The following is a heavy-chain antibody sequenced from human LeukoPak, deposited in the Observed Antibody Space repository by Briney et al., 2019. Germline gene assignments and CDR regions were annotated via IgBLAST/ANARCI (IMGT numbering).Heavy chain of an antibody. CDR1: GGSFSGYY. CDR2: INHSGST. CDR3: ARYYGGGKWYFDY. J-gene: IGHJ4*02. D-gene: IGHD4-23*01. V-gene: IGHV4-34*01. Sequence: PSETLSLTCAVYGGSFSGYYWSWIRQPPGKGLEWIGEINHSGSTNYNPSLKSRVTISVDTSKNQFSLKLSSVTAADTAVYYCARYYGGGKWYFDYWGQGTLVTVSS.